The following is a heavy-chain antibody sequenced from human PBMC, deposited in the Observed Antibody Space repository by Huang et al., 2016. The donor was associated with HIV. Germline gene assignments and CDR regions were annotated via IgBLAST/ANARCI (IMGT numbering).Heavy chain of an antibody. CDR1: GYTFNGYW. J-gene: IGHJ3*02. CDR3: ARQGVGDFVVEPTGLGAFDI. V-gene: IGHV5-51*01. Sequence: EVQLVQSGAVVKKPGESLKISCKGSGYTFNGYWIGWVRQMPGNGLEWMGSIDPGDSDTTYSPSFQGQVTISADKSISTAYLQWSGLKASDTAMYYCARQGVGDFVVEPTGLGAFDIWGQGTMVTVSS. D-gene: IGHD2-2*01. CDR2: IDPGDSDT.